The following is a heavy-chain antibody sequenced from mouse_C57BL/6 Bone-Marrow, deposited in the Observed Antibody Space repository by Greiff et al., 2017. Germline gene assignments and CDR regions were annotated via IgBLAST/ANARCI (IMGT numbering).Heavy chain of an antibody. CDR2: INPYNGGT. D-gene: IGHD2-14*01. CDR3: AIDAYYRDAMDY. V-gene: IGHV1-19*01. Sequence: VQLQQSGPVLVKPGASVKMSCKASGYTFTDYYMNWVKQSHGKSLEWIGVINPYNGGTSYNQKFKGKATLTVDKSSSTAYMELNSLTSEDSAVYYCAIDAYYRDAMDYWGQGTSVTVSS. J-gene: IGHJ4*01. CDR1: GYTFTDYY.